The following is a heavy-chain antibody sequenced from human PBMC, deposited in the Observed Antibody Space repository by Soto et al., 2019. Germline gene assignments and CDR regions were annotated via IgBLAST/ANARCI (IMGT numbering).Heavy chain of an antibody. CDR1: GGSFSGYY. CDR3: ARVTSYCDPRSYYYYYYMDV. D-gene: IGHD4-17*01. V-gene: IGHV4-34*01. CDR2: INNRGST. Sequence: QVQLQQWGAGLLTPSETLSLTCAVYGGSFSGYYWSWIPQPPGKWLEWIGEINNRGSTNYNPSLKSRVTISVDTSKNQFSLKLSSVTAADTAVYYCARVTSYCDPRSYYYYYYMDVWGKGTTVTVSS. J-gene: IGHJ6*03.